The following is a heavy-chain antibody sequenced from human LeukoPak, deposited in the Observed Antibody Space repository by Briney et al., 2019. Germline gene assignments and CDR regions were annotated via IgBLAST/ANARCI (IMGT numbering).Heavy chain of an antibody. V-gene: IGHV4-59*08. Sequence: SETLSLTCTVSGGSVSSYYWSWIRQPPGKGLECIAYIHYSGSSYYNPLLKSRVTISVETSKNQFSLKLSSVTAADTAVYYCARRKGCSGGSCYGDTFDYWGQGTLVTVSS. J-gene: IGHJ4*02. CDR3: ARRKGCSGGSCYGDTFDY. CDR1: GGSVSSYY. CDR2: IHYSGSS. D-gene: IGHD2-15*01.